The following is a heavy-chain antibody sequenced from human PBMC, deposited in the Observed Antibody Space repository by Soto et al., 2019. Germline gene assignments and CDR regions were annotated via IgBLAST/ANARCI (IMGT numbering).Heavy chain of an antibody. CDR3: AREKRGGRYGMDV. CDR2: VYYSGNT. Sequence: PXETLCPSCNVSGFPVSSGSYYWTWIRQPPGKGLEWIGYVYYSGNTNYNPSLKSRVTISIDTSENQFSLKLSSVTAADTAVYYCAREKRGGRYGMDVWGQGTTVTVSS. CDR1: GFPVSSGSYY. D-gene: IGHD2-15*01. J-gene: IGHJ6*02. V-gene: IGHV4-61*01.